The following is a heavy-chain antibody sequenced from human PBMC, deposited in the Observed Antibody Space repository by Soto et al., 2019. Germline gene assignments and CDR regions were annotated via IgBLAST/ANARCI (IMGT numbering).Heavy chain of an antibody. V-gene: IGHV3-33*01. CDR3: ARDCYNRENYYDRSGLDY. Sequence: GGSVRLSSAASGFTFSSYGMHWVRQAPGRGLEWVAVIWYDGSNKYYADSVKGRFTISRDNSKNTLYLQMNSLRAEDTAVYYCARDCYNRENYYDRSGLDYSGQGTLVTVPS. CDR2: IWYDGSNK. D-gene: IGHD3-22*01. J-gene: IGHJ4*02. CDR1: GFTFSSYG.